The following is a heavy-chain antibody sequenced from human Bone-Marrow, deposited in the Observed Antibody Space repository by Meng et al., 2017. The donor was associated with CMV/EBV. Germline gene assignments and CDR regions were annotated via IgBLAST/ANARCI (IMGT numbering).Heavy chain of an antibody. CDR1: GFTFSSYG. D-gene: IGHD2-2*01. CDR2: IRYDGSNK. Sequence: GKSLKISCAASGFTFSSYGMHWVRQAPGKGLERVAFIRYDGSNKYYADSVKGRFTISRDNSKNTLYLQMNSLRAEDTAVYYCAKDMHCSSTSCYGMNVWGQGTTVTVSS. CDR3: AKDMHCSSTSCYGMNV. J-gene: IGHJ6*02. V-gene: IGHV3-30*02.